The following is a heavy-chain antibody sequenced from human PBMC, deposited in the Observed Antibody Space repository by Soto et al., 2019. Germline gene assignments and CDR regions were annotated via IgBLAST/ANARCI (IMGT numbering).Heavy chain of an antibody. D-gene: IGHD3-3*01. J-gene: IGHJ6*02. CDR2: ISAYNGNT. CDR3: ARDPGRYDFWSGYYQGYGYGMDV. Sequence: ASVKVSCKASGYTFTGYGISWVRQAPGQGLEWMGWISAYNGNTNYAQKLQGRVTMTTDTSTSTAYMELRSLRSDDAAVYYCARDPGRYDFWSGYYQGYGYGMDVWGQGTTVTVSS. CDR1: GYTFTGYG. V-gene: IGHV1-18*01.